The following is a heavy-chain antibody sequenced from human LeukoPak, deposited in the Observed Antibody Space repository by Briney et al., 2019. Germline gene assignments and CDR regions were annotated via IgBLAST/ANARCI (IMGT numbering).Heavy chain of an antibody. Sequence: PGGSLRLSCAASVFTFSSYEMTWVRQAPGKGLEWVSYISSSGSTIYYADSVKGRFTISRDNAKNSLYLQMNGLRAEDTAVYYCARDVAVAGVPFDYWGQGTLVTVSS. D-gene: IGHD6-19*01. V-gene: IGHV3-48*03. CDR1: VFTFSSYE. J-gene: IGHJ4*02. CDR2: ISSSGSTI. CDR3: ARDVAVAGVPFDY.